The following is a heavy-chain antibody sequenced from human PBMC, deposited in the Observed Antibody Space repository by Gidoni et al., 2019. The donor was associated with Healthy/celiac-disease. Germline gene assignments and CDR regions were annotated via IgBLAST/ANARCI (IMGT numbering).Heavy chain of an antibody. CDR3: TTDLTGDVDY. CDR1: GITFSNAW. D-gene: IGHD7-27*01. J-gene: IGHJ4*02. Sequence: EVQRVESGGGWVKPGGSRRRSCAASGITFSNAWMSWVRQAPGKGLEWVGRITSKTDGGTTDYAAPVKGRFTISRYDSKNTLYLQMNSLKTEDTAVYYCTTDLTGDVDYWGQGTLVTVSS. CDR2: ITSKTDGGTT. V-gene: IGHV3-15*01.